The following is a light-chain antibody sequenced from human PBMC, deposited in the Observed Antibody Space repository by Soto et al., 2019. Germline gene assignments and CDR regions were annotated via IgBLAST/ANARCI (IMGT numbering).Light chain of an antibody. Sequence: IQLTQSPSSLSASVGDRVTITCRASQGISSYLAWYQQKPGKAPKLLIYAASTLQSGVPSRFSGSGSGTEFTLTISSLQPDDFATYYCQQYNSYSFGQGTKVGI. CDR2: AAS. J-gene: IGKJ1*01. CDR3: QQYNSYS. CDR1: QGISSY. V-gene: IGKV1-9*01.